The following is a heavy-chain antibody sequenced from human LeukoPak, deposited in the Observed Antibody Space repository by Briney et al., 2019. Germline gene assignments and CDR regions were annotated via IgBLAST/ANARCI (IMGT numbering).Heavy chain of an antibody. J-gene: IGHJ3*02. CDR3: ARSDCSSTSCYTGSAFDI. CDR2: IYTSGST. CDR1: GGSISSGSYY. Sequence: SETLSLTCTVSGGSISSGSYYWSWIRQPAGKGLEWIGRIYTSGSTNYNPSLKSRVTISVDTSKNQFSLKLSSVTAADTAVYYCARSDCSSTSCYTGSAFDIWGQGTMVTVSS. V-gene: IGHV4-61*02. D-gene: IGHD2-2*02.